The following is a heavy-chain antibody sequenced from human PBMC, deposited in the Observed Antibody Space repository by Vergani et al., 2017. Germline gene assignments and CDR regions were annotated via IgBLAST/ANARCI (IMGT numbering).Heavy chain of an antibody. CDR2: IYYSGST. D-gene: IGHD2-15*01. Sequence: QVQLQESGPGLVKPSETLSLTCTVSGGSLSSYYWSWIRQPPGKGLEWIGNIYYSGSTNYNPSLKSRVTITVDTSKIQFSLKLSPVTAADTAVYYCARQGQSDCSGGSCYTQYYFDYGGQGTLVTVSS. V-gene: IGHV4-59*08. J-gene: IGHJ4*02. CDR3: ARQGQSDCSGGSCYTQYYFDY. CDR1: GGSLSSYY.